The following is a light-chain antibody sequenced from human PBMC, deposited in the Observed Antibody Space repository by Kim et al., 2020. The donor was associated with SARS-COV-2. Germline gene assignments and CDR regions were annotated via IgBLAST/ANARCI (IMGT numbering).Light chain of an antibody. Sequence: GDRATLLCRARQNIYTYLAWYQQRPGQAHRLLVYDASSRATGVPGRFSVSGSGTGFTLTISSLEPEDFASYYCQQWNSWTPAVTFGGGTKVDIK. CDR1: QNIYTY. CDR3: QQWNSWTPAVT. CDR2: DAS. V-gene: IGKV3-11*01. J-gene: IGKJ4*01.